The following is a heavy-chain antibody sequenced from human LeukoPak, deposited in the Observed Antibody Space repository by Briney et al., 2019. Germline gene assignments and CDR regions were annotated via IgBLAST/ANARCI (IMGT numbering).Heavy chain of an antibody. CDR1: GGSISSSSYY. CDR3: ARDAGCSGGSCYPDY. J-gene: IGHJ4*02. V-gene: IGHV4-39*07. Sequence: SETLSLTCTVPGGSISSSSYYWGWIRQPPGKGLEWIGSIYYNGSTYYNPSLKSRVTISVDTSKNQFSLKLSSVTAADTAVYYCARDAGCSGGSCYPDYWGQGTLVTVSS. CDR2: IYYNGST. D-gene: IGHD2-15*01.